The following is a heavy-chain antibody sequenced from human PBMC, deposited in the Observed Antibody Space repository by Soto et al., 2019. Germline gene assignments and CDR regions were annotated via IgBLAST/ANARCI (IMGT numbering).Heavy chain of an antibody. V-gene: IGHV3-7*05. D-gene: IGHD6-13*01. CDR2: IKQDGSEK. CDR3: ARDPAAAGTEGYYYYGMDV. Sequence: EVQLVESGGGLVQPGGSLRLSCAASGFTFSSYWMSWVRQAPGKGLEWVANIKQDGSEKYYVDSVKGRFTISRDNAKNSLYLQMNGLRAEDTAVYYCARDPAAAGTEGYYYYGMDVWGQGTTVTVSS. CDR1: GFTFSSYW. J-gene: IGHJ6*02.